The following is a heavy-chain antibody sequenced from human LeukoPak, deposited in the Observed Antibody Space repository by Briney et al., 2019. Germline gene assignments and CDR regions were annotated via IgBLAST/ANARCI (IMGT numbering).Heavy chain of an antibody. CDR2: INPNSGGT. V-gene: IGHV1-2*02. Sequence: ASVKVSCKASGYTFTGYYMHWVRQAPGQGLEWMGWINPNSGGTNYAQKFQGRVTMTRDTSISTAYMELSSLRSEDTAVYYCARGVGSGYYYWSAWGQGTLVTVSS. D-gene: IGHD3-22*01. CDR3: ARGVGSGYYYWSA. CDR1: GYTFTGYY. J-gene: IGHJ5*02.